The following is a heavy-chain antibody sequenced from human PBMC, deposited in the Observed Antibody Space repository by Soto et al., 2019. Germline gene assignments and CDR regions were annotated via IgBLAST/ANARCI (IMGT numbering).Heavy chain of an antibody. V-gene: IGHV3-64D*06. CDR3: VKGGITMVRVVCFAY. J-gene: IGHJ4*02. Sequence: GGSLRLSCSASGFTFSTYAMHWVRQAPGKGLEYVSAISNNGGSTYYADSVKGRFTISRDNSKNTLYLQMSSLRTADTAIYYCVKGGITMVRVVCFAYWGQGTPVTVPS. CDR1: GFTFSTYA. CDR2: ISNNGGST. D-gene: IGHD3-10*01.